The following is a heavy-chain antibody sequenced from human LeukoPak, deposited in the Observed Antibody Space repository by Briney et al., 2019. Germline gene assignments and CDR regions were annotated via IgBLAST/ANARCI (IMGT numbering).Heavy chain of an antibody. Sequence: SETLSLTCTVSGGSISSYYWSWIRQPPGKGLEWIGYIYYSGSTNYNPSLKSRVTISVGTSKNQFSLKLSSVTAADTAVYYCARVSVTMVRGVPPPYWYFDLWGRGTLVTVSS. V-gene: IGHV4-59*01. J-gene: IGHJ2*01. CDR1: GGSISSYY. CDR2: IYYSGST. CDR3: ARVSVTMVRGVPPPYWYFDL. D-gene: IGHD3-10*01.